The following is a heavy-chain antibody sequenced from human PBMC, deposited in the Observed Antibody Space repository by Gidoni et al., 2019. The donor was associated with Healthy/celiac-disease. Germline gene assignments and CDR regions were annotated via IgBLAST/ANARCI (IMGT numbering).Heavy chain of an antibody. CDR2: IYHSGST. D-gene: IGHD3-16*01. CDR1: GYSISSGYY. V-gene: IGHV4-38-2*02. CDR3: ARMGGDTFGDFDY. Sequence: QVQLQESGPGLVKPSETLPPTCTVSGYSISSGYYWGWIRQPPGKGLEWIGSIYHSGSTYYNPSLKSRVTISVDTSKNQFSLKLSAVTAADTAVYYCARMGGDTFGDFDYWGQGTLVTVSS. J-gene: IGHJ4*02.